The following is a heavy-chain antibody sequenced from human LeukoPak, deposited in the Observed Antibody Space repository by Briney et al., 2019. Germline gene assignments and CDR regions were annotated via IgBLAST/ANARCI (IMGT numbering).Heavy chain of an antibody. Sequence: GGSLRLSCAASGFTFSSYGMHWVRQAPGKGREWVAVIWYDGSNKYYADSVKGRFTISRDNSKNTLYLQMNSLRAEDTAVYYCARGSSPPDYFDYWGQGTLVTVSS. V-gene: IGHV3-33*01. CDR3: ARGSSPPDYFDY. CDR1: GFTFSSYG. J-gene: IGHJ4*02. D-gene: IGHD6-13*01. CDR2: IWYDGSNK.